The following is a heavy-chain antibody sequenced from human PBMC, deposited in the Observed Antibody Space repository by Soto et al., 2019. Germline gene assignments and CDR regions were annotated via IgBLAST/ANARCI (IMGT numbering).Heavy chain of an antibody. J-gene: IGHJ4*02. CDR3: ARLTYYYDSSGYYGGY. CDR1: GYSFTSYW. Sequence: EVQLVQSGAEVKKPGESLKISCKGSGYSFTSYWIGWVRQMPGKGLEWMGIIYPGDSDTRYSPSFQGQVTISADKSISTAYLQWSSLKASDTAMYYCARLTYYYDSSGYYGGYWGQGTLVTVSS. V-gene: IGHV5-51*01. CDR2: IYPGDSDT. D-gene: IGHD3-22*01.